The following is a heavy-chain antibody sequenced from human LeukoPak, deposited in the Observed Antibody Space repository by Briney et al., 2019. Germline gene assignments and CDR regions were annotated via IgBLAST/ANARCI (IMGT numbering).Heavy chain of an antibody. CDR1: GFTFSSYA. J-gene: IGHJ4*02. D-gene: IGHD1-26*01. Sequence: GGSLRLSCAASGFTFSSYAMSWVRQAPGKGLEWVSAISGSGGSTYYADSVKGRFTISRDDPRNTLYLRMTSLRAEDTAVYYCARGQSVGWEIGVCDFWGQGSLVTVAS. CDR2: ISGSGGST. CDR3: ARGQSVGWEIGVCDF. V-gene: IGHV3-23*01.